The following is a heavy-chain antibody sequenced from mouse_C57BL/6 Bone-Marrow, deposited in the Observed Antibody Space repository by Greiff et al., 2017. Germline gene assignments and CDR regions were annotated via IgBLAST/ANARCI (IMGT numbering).Heavy chain of an antibody. CDR1: GFTFSSYG. D-gene: IGHD6-2*01. CDR2: ISSGGSYT. Sequence: EVQGVESGGDLVKPGGSLKLPCAASGFTFSSYGMSWVRQTPDKRLEWVATISSGGSYTYYPDSVKGRFTISRDNAKNTLYLQMSSLKSEDTAMYYCARPSPFAYWGQGTLVTVSA. J-gene: IGHJ3*01. V-gene: IGHV5-6*01. CDR3: ARPSPFAY.